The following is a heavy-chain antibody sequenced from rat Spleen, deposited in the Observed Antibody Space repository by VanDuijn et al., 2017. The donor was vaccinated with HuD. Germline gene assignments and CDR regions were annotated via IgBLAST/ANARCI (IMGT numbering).Heavy chain of an antibody. Sequence: QVQLKESGPGLMQPSQTLSLTCIVSGFSLTSYHVHWVRQPPGKGLEWMGVIWNIGGTRLNPALKSRLSISKDTSKSQVFLKMDSLQTEDTATYSCARDENGYLYTWFAYWGQGTLVTVSS. CDR2: IWNIGGT. D-gene: IGHD4-6*01. CDR3: ARDENGYLYTWFAY. V-gene: IGHV2-41*01. J-gene: IGHJ3*01. CDR1: GFSLTSYH.